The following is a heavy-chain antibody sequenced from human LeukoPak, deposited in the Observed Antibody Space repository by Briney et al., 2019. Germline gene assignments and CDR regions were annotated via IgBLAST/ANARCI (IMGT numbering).Heavy chain of an antibody. CDR2: MYNRGST. CDR1: GDSISNYY. J-gene: IGHJ4*02. CDR3: ARAEKAVTGTLDS. D-gene: IGHD6-19*01. Sequence: SETLSLTCTVSGDSISNYYWSWIRQSPGKELEWIGYMYNRGSTIYNPSLKSRVTISTDTSKNQFSLRPTSVTAADTAVYYCARAEKAVTGTLDSWGQGTLITVSS. V-gene: IGHV4-59*01.